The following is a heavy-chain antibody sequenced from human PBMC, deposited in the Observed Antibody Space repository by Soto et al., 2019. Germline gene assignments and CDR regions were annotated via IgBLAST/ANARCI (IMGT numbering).Heavy chain of an antibody. CDR1: GGSISRYY. CDR2: LYNTGSA. D-gene: IGHD2-21*02. Sequence: QVRLQESGPGLVKPSETLSLTCTVSGGSISRYYWSWIRQPPGEGLEWIGYLYNTGSAIYNPSLESRVTLSVEKAKIQFSLKLNSVTAADTAMYFCARDLWRYCGTDCQPLDGWGQGTTVTVSS. J-gene: IGHJ6*02. CDR3: ARDLWRYCGTDCQPLDG. V-gene: IGHV4-59*01.